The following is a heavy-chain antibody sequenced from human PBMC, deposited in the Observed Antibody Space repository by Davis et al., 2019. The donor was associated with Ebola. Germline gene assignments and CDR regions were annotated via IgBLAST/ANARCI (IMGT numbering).Heavy chain of an antibody. V-gene: IGHV4-30-4*08. CDR2: IYYSGST. CDR1: GGSISSYY. J-gene: IGHJ4*02. Sequence: PSETLSLTCTVSGGSISSYYWSWIRQHPGKGLEWIGYIYYSGSTYYNPSLKSRVTISVDTSKNQFSLKLSSVTAADTAVYYCARESFLDTATLGFDYWGQGTLVTVSS. D-gene: IGHD5-18*01. CDR3: ARESFLDTATLGFDY.